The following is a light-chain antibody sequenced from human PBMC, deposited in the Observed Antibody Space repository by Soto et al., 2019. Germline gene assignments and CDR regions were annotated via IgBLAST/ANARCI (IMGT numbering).Light chain of an antibody. V-gene: IGKV3-11*01. CDR2: DAF. Sequence: EIVLTQSPATLSLSPGERATLSCRASQSVDSYLAWYQQKPGQAPRLLIYDAFNRATGIPDRFSGSGSGTDFTLTISSLEPEDFAVYYCQQRSNWPLTFGGGAKVEIK. CDR3: QQRSNWPLT. J-gene: IGKJ4*01. CDR1: QSVDSY.